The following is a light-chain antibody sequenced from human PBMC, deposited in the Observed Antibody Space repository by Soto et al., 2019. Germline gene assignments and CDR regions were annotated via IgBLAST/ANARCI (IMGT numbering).Light chain of an antibody. V-gene: IGKV4-1*01. J-gene: IGKJ2*01. CDR2: WAS. CDR3: QQYLTTPHT. Sequence: DIVMTQSPDSLAVSLGERATINCKSSQSVFYSSNNRNYLAWYQQKPGQPPNLLIYWASTRESGVPERFSGSGSGTDFTLTISSVQAEDVAVYFCQQYLTTPHTFGQGTKLQIK. CDR1: QSVFYSSNNRNY.